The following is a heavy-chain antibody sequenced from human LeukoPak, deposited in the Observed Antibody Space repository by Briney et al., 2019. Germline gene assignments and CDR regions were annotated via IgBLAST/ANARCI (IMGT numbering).Heavy chain of an antibody. J-gene: IGHJ4*02. CDR1: GGSISNYY. V-gene: IGHV4-59*01. CDR2: IYYSGST. Sequence: SETLSLTCTVSGGSISNYYWSWIRQPPGKGLEWIGYIYYSGSTNYNPSLKSRVTISVDTSKKQFSLKLSSVIAADTAVYYCARVIAVAGTTYFDYWGQGTLVTVSS. D-gene: IGHD6-19*01. CDR3: ARVIAVAGTTYFDY.